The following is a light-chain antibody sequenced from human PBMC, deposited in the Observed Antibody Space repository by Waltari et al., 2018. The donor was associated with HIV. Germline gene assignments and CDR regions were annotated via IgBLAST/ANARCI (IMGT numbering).Light chain of an antibody. CDR1: SSDVGLYNL. J-gene: IGLJ2*01. CDR3: CSYAGSSTSV. CDR2: EVS. Sequence: QSALTQPASVSGSPGQSITLSCTGPSSDVGLYNLFSWYQQHPGKAPKLMIYEVSKRPSGVSNRFSGSKSGNTASLTISGLQAEDEADYYCCSYAGSSTSVFGGGTKLTVL. V-gene: IGLV2-23*02.